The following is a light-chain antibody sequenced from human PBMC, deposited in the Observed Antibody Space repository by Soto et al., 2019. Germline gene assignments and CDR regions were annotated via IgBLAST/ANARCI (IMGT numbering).Light chain of an antibody. J-gene: IGLJ1*01. CDR3: SSFTSSSTYV. Sequence: QSALTQPPSVSGSPGQSVASSCTGTSSDVGSYNRVAWYQQSPGTAPKLMIYEVSNRPSGVPDRFSGSKSGNTASLTISGLQAEDEADYYCSSFTSSSTYVFGTGTKVTVL. CDR2: EVS. CDR1: SSDVGSYNR. V-gene: IGLV2-18*02.